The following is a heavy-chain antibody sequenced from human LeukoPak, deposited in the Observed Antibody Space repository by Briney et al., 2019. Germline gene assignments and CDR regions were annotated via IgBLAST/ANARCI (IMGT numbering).Heavy chain of an antibody. J-gene: IGHJ4*02. CDR3: AREGEVSVD. CDR2: IIPILGIA. D-gene: IGHD5/OR15-5a*01. V-gene: IGHV1-69*04. Sequence: ASVKVSCKASGGTFSSYAISWVRQAPGQGLEWMGRIIPILGIANYAQKFRGRVTITADKSTSTAYMELSSLRSEDTAVYYCAREGEVSVDWGQGTLVTVSS. CDR1: GGTFSSYA.